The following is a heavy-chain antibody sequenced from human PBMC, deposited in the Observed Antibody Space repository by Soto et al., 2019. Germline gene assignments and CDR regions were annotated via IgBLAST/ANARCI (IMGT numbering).Heavy chain of an antibody. D-gene: IGHD1-26*01. Sequence: SETLSLTCAVYGGSFSGYYWSWIRQPPGEGLEWIGEINHSGSTNYNPSLKSRVTISVDTSKNQFSLKLNSVTAADTAVYYCARGPKGEVGGTWYYYAMDVWGQGTTVTVSS. CDR3: ARGPKGEVGGTWYYYAMDV. CDR1: GGSFSGYY. CDR2: INHSGST. J-gene: IGHJ6*02. V-gene: IGHV4-34*01.